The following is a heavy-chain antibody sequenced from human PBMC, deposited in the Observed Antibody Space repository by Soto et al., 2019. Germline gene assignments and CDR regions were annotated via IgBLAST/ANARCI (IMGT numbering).Heavy chain of an antibody. Sequence: PSGTLSLTCTVSGGSISGYYWSWIRQPPGKGLEWIGYLHYSGSTYYNPSLKSRVTISVDTSKSQFSLKLSSVTAADTAVYYCASRGYSYGPLDYWGQGTLVTVSS. D-gene: IGHD5-18*01. J-gene: IGHJ4*02. V-gene: IGHV4-59*08. CDR3: ASRGYSYGPLDY. CDR1: GGSISGYY. CDR2: LHYSGST.